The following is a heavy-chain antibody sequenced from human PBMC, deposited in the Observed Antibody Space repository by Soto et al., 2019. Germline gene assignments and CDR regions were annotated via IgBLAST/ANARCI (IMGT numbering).Heavy chain of an antibody. CDR2: ISSSSSYI. J-gene: IGHJ3*02. CDR3: ASYAMTTVTSSAFDI. Sequence: EVQLVESGGGLVKPGGSLRLSCAASGFTFSSYSMNWVRQAPGKGLEWVSSISSSSSYIYYADSVKGRFTISRDNAKNSLYLQMNSLRAEDTAVNYCASYAMTTVTSSAFDIWGQGTMVTVSS. CDR1: GFTFSSYS. V-gene: IGHV3-21*01. D-gene: IGHD4-17*01.